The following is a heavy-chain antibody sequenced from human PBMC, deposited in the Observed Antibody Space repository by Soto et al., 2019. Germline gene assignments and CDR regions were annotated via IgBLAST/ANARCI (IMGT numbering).Heavy chain of an antibody. CDR3: TRVRYGGALDY. CDR1: DGSITDYY. D-gene: IGHD4-17*01. CDR2: VSYSGSS. V-gene: IGHV4-59*08. J-gene: IGHJ4*02. Sequence: QVQLRESGPGLVKPSETLSLTCSVSDGSITDYYWNWIRRPPGKGLEWIGYVSYSGSSNYNPSLKNRVAVSLDTSKNQFSLKLSSVTAADTAVYYCTRVRYGGALDYWGQGTLVTVSS.